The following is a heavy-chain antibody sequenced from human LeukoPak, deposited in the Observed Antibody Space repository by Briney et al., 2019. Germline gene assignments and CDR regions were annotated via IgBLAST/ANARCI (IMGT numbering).Heavy chain of an antibody. CDR2: ISGSGGST. J-gene: IGHJ4*02. CDR1: GFTFSSYA. D-gene: IGHD5-18*01. V-gene: IGHV3-23*01. CDR3: ANMGGGYGIDY. Sequence: GGSLRLSCAASGFTFSSYAMSWVRQAPGKGLEWVSAISGSGGSTYYAASVKGRFTISRDNSKNTLYLQMNSLRAEDMAVYYCANMGGGYGIDYWGQGTLVTVSS.